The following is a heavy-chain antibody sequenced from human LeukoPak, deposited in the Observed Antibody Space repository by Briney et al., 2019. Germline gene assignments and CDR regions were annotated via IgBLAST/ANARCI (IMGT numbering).Heavy chain of an antibody. CDR1: GFTFSNAW. CDR2: IRQDGSEK. D-gene: IGHD1/OR15-1a*01. V-gene: IGHV3-7*01. CDR3: ARELEQAFDY. J-gene: IGHJ4*02. Sequence: GGSLRLSCAASGFTFSNAWMSWVRQAPGKGLEWVANIRQDGSEKYYVDSVKGRFTISRDNAKTSLYLQMNSLRAEDTAVYFCARELEQAFDYWGQGILVTVSS.